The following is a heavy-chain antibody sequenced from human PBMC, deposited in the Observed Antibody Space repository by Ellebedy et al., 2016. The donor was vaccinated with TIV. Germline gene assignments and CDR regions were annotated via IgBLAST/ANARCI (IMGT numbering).Heavy chain of an antibody. D-gene: IGHD5-18*01. Sequence: MPSETLSLTCTVSGGSINSGGYSWTWIRQYPGKGLEGLGFISDSGSTYYNPSLKSRLSISADTPKNQFSLKLSAVTVADTAVYYCAKGVDTAMGATCDHWGQGTLVTVSS. V-gene: IGHV4-31*03. CDR3: AKGVDTAMGATCDH. J-gene: IGHJ4*02. CDR2: ISDSGST. CDR1: GGSINSGGYS.